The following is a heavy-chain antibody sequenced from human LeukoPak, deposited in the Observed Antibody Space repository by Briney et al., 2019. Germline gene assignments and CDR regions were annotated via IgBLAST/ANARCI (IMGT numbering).Heavy chain of an antibody. CDR3: ASHPYCSGGSCY. J-gene: IGHJ4*02. CDR1: GFTFSRYG. V-gene: IGHV3-21*01. CDR2: ISSSSRYI. Sequence: GGSLRLSCAASGFTFSRYGMNWVRQAPGKGLEWVSSISSSSRYIYYADSVKGRFTICRDNAKNSLYLQMNSLRAEDTAVYYCASHPYCSGGSCYWGQGTLVTVSS. D-gene: IGHD2-15*01.